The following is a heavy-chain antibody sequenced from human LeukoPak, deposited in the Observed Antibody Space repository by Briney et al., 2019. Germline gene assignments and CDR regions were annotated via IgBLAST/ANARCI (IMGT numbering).Heavy chain of an antibody. CDR2: IYHSGNT. Sequence: ASETLSLTCSVSSVPITSYYWTWIRQPPGKGLEWIGYIYHSGNTKYNPSLKGRVTMSIDTSKNQFFLNVTSVTAADTAAYYCASEVADGYWGQGTLVIVS. D-gene: IGHD2-21*01. CDR3: ASEVADGY. J-gene: IGHJ4*02. V-gene: IGHV4-59*01. CDR1: SVPITSYY.